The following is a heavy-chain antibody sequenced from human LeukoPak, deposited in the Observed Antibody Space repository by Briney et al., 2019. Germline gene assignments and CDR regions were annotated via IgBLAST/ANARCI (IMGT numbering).Heavy chain of an antibody. V-gene: IGHV1-8*01. CDR3: ARGPIVVVPAAIWFDP. CDR1: GYTFTSYD. J-gene: IGHJ5*02. CDR2: MNPNSGNT. Sequence: GASVKVSFKASGYTFTSYDINWVRQATGQGLEWMGWMNPNSGNTGYAQKFQGRVTMTRNTSISTAYMELSSLRSEDTAVYYCARGPIVVVPAAIWFDPWGQGTLVTVSS. D-gene: IGHD2-2*02.